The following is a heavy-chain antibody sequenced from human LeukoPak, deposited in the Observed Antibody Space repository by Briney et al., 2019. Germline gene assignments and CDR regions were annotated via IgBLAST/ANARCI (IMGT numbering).Heavy chain of an antibody. CDR1: GGSISSGSYY. D-gene: IGHD3-10*01. J-gene: IGHJ6*03. CDR3: ARVVVRGVIDYYYYMDV. CDR2: IYTSGST. V-gene: IGHV4-61*02. Sequence: SETLSLTCTVSGGSISSGSYYWSWIRQPAGKGLEWIGRIYTSGSTNYNPSLKSRVTISVDTSKNQFSLKLSSVTAADTAVYYCARVVVRGVIDYYYYMDVWGKGTTVTISS.